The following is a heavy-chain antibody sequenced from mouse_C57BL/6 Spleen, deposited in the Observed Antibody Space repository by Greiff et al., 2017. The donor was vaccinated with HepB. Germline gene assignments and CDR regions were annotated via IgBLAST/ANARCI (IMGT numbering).Heavy chain of an antibody. CDR2: ISGGGGNT. CDR1: GFTFSSYT. V-gene: IGHV5-9*01. D-gene: IGHD4-1*01. CDR3: ARHGRFLYAMDY. Sequence: DVQLQESGGGLVKPGGSLKLSCAASGFTFSSYTMSWVRQTPEKRLEWVATISGGGGNTYYPDSVKGRFTISRDNAKNTLYLQMSSLRSEDTALYYCARHGRFLYAMDYWGQGTSVTVSS. J-gene: IGHJ4*01.